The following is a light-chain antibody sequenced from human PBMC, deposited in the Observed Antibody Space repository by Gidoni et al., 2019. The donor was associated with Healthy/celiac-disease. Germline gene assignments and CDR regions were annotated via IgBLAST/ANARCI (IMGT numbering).Light chain of an antibody. CDR3: QQRSNWPRPLT. CDR1: QSVSSY. V-gene: IGKV3-11*01. CDR2: DAS. J-gene: IGKJ4*01. Sequence: EIVLTQSPATLSLSPGERATLSCRASQSVSSYLAWYQQKPSQAPRLLIYDASSGSGTDFTLPISSLEPEDFAVYYCQQRSNWPRPLTFGGGTKVEIK.